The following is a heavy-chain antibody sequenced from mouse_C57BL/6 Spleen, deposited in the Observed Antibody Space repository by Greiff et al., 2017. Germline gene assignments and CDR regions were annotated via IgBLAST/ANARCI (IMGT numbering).Heavy chain of an antibody. V-gene: IGHV8-8*01. Sequence: QVTLKVSGPGILQPSQTLSLTCPFSGFSLSTFGMGVGWIRQPSGKGLEWLALIWWDDDKFYNPALKGRLTISKDTSKNHRFLQMANVRTADTATDYCARKSGNSTGAYWGQGTLVTVSA. J-gene: IGHJ3*01. CDR1: GFSLSTFGMG. CDR3: ARKSGNSTGAY. D-gene: IGHD2-5*01. CDR2: IWWDDDK.